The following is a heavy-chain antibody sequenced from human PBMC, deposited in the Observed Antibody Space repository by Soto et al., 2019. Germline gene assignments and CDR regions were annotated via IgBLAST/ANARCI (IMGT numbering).Heavy chain of an antibody. V-gene: IGHV3-30*18. CDR1: GFTFSSYG. D-gene: IGHD4-17*01. CDR2: ISDDGSNK. J-gene: IGHJ6*02. CDR3: AQDRGGTTVKPCVYYGMDD. Sequence: QVQLVESGGGVVQPGRSLRLSCAASGFTFSSYGMHWVRQAPGKGLEWVAVISDDGSNKYYADSVKGRFTISRDNSRNTLYLQRNSLRAEDTAVYYCAQDRGGTTVKPCVYYGMDDWGQGTTVTVSS.